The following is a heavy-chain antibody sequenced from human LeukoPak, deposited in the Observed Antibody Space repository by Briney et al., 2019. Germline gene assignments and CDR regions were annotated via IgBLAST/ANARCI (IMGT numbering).Heavy chain of an antibody. CDR1: GYTFTSYG. D-gene: IGHD3-22*01. CDR3: ASQLNYYYDSSGYYV. V-gene: IGHV1-18*01. CDR2: ISAYNGNT. J-gene: IGHJ4*02. Sequence: ASVKVSCKASGYTFTSYGISWVRQAPGQGLEWMEWISAYNGNTNYAQKLQGRVTMTTDTSTSTAYMELRSLRSDDTAVYYCASQLNYYYDSSGYYVWGQGTLVTVSS.